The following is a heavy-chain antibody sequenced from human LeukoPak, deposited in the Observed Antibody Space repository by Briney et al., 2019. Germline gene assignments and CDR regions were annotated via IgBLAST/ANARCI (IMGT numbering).Heavy chain of an antibody. V-gene: IGHV4-4*07. CDR1: GGSISDYF. D-gene: IGHD2-21*01. Sequence: SETLSLTCTVSGGSISDYFWSWIRQPPGKGLEWIGRIYSSGSTLYNPSLKSRVTMSVDTSKNHFSLRLTSVTAADTAVYYCARGPYCGDDCYFDSWGRGTLFTVSS. J-gene: IGHJ4*02. CDR3: ARGPYCGDDCYFDS. CDR2: IYSSGST.